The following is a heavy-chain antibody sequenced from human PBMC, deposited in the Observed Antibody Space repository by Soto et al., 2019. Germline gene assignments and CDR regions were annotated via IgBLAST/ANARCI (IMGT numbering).Heavy chain of an antibody. J-gene: IGHJ4*02. V-gene: IGHV4-39*01. CDR1: GGSISSISYY. Sequence: SETLSLTCTVSGGSISSISYYWGWIRQPPGNGLEWIGSIYYSGSTYYNPSLKSRVTISVDTSKNQFSLKLSSVTAADTAVYYCARLYYYGSGSTAGFDYWGQGTLVTVS. CDR3: ARLYYYGSGSTAGFDY. D-gene: IGHD3-10*01. CDR2: IYYSGST.